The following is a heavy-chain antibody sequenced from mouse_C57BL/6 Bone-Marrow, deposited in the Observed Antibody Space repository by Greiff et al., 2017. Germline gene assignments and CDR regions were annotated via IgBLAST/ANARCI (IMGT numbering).Heavy chain of an antibody. CDR1: GFTFSSYA. D-gene: IGHD1-1*01. V-gene: IGHV5-4*01. J-gene: IGHJ3*01. Sequence: EVHLVESGGGLVKPGGSLKLSCAASGFTFSSYAMSWVRQTPEKRLEWVATISDGGSYTYYPDNVKGRFTISRDNAKNNLYLQMSHLKSEDTAMYYCARGLYYCGSSYFAYWGQGTLVTVSA. CDR3: ARGLYYCGSSYFAY. CDR2: ISDGGSYT.